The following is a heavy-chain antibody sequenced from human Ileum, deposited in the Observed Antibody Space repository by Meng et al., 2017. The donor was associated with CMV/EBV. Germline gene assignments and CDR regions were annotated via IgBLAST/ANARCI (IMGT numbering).Heavy chain of an antibody. D-gene: IGHD2-21*02. J-gene: IGHJ4*02. CDR2: IRYDGTKA. CDR1: GFTFNTFG. V-gene: IGHV3-30*02. Sequence: GKSLKISCSASGFTFNTFGMHWVRQAPGKGLEWVAFIRYDGTKADYADSVTGRFTISRDNAKSSLHLQMTSLRPEDSAVYFCAKEFVLGTHLDHWGQGTLVTVSS. CDR3: AKEFVLGTHLDH.